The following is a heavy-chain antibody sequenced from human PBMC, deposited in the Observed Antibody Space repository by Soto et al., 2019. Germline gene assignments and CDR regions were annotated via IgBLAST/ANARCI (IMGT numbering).Heavy chain of an antibody. CDR1: GFTFSSYA. CDR2: IGSDGRST. J-gene: IGHJ4*02. CDR3: VKDRYIDY. Sequence: GGSLRLSCSVSGFTFSSYAMHWVRQAPGKGLEYASSIGSDGRSTYYADSVKGRFTISRDNSKNTLYLQMSSLRAEDTAIYYCVKDRYIDYWGQGTLVTVSS. V-gene: IGHV3-64D*06.